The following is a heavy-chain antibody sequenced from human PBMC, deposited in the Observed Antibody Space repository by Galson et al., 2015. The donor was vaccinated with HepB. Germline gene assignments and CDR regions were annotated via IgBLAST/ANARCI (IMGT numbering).Heavy chain of an antibody. V-gene: IGHV1-24*01. D-gene: IGHD3-10*01. CDR3: ATDLYYYGSGSYYPFDY. CDR2: FDPEDGET. Sequence: SVKVSCKVSGYTLTDLSMHWVRQAPGKGLEWMGGFDPEDGETIYAQKFQGRVTMTEDTSTDTAYMELSSLRSEDTAVYYCATDLYYYGSGSYYPFDYWGQGTLVTVSS. J-gene: IGHJ4*02. CDR1: GYTLTDLS.